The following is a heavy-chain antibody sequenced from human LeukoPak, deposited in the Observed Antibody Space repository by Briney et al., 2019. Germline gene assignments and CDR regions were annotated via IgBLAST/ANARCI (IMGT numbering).Heavy chain of an antibody. Sequence: PGGSLRLSCAASGSTVSRNYMSWVRQAPGKGLEWVSVIYSGGDTYYADSVKGRFTISRDISKNTLYLQINSLRAEDTAFYYCARSPPASPFDYWGQGTLVTVSS. D-gene: IGHD2-2*01. V-gene: IGHV3-53*01. CDR1: GSTVSRNY. J-gene: IGHJ4*02. CDR2: IYSGGDT. CDR3: ARSPPASPFDY.